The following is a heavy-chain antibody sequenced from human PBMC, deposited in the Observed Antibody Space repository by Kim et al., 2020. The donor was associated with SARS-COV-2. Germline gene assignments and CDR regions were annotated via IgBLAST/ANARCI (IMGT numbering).Heavy chain of an antibody. V-gene: IGHV1-69*02. CDR3: ATASPRHYYYYGMDV. J-gene: IGHJ6*02. Sequence: QKFQGRVTITADKSTSTAYMELSSLRSEDTAVYYCATASPRHYYYYGMDVWGQGTTVTVSS.